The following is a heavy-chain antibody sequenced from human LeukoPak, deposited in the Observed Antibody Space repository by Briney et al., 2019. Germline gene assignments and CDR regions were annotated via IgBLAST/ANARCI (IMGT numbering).Heavy chain of an antibody. CDR1: GFTFSSHW. CDR3: AKGSAYSSGWYPGDYFDY. CDR2: INSDGSSI. D-gene: IGHD6-19*01. J-gene: IGHJ4*02. Sequence: PGGSLRLSCAAPGFTFSSHWMHWVRQAPGKGLVWVSRINSDGSSISYADSVKGRFTISRDNAKNTLYLQMNSLRAEDTAVYYCAKGSAYSSGWYPGDYFDYWGQGTLATVSS. V-gene: IGHV3-74*01.